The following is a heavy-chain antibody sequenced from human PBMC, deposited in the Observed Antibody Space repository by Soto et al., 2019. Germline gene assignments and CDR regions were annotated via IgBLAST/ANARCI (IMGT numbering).Heavy chain of an antibody. CDR2: MNPNTGNT. J-gene: IGHJ4*02. D-gene: IGHD6-25*01. CDR1: GYTFATYD. V-gene: IGHV1-8*01. Sequence: QVQLVQSGAEVKKPGASVKVSCKASGYTFATYDFAWVRQATGQGLEWMGWMNPNTGNTGYAQAFRGRVTMTRNTSITTAYMELSRLRSEDTAGYFCARRKERSGPYYLDYWGQGTLVTVSS. CDR3: ARRKERSGPYYLDY.